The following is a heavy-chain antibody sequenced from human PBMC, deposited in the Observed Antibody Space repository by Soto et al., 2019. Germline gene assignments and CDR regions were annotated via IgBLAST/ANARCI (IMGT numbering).Heavy chain of an antibody. CDR3: ARRIAAAGNNWFYP. D-gene: IGHD6-13*01. Sequence: PSETLSLTCTVSGGSISSYYWSWIRQPPGKGLEWIGYIYYSGSTNYNPSLKSRVTISVDTSKNQFSLKLSSVTAADTAVYYCARRIAAAGNNWFYPWGQGTLVTVPS. CDR1: GGSISSYY. J-gene: IGHJ5*02. CDR2: IYYSGST. V-gene: IGHV4-59*01.